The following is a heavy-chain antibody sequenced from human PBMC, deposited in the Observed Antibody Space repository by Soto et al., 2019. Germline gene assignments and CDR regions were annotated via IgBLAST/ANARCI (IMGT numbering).Heavy chain of an antibody. D-gene: IGHD3-22*01. CDR1: GDSVTISDYY. J-gene: IGHJ4*02. CDR2: INYSGST. V-gene: IGHV4-39*01. Sequence: QLQLQESGPGLVKPSETLSLTCTVSGDSVTISDYYWGWIRQPPGKGLEWIGSINYSGSTYYNPSIKSRVTISGDTSKKQFSLKLTSVTAADAAVYYCAAHDSGGYYAEYWGQGTLVTVSA. CDR3: AAHDSGGYYAEY.